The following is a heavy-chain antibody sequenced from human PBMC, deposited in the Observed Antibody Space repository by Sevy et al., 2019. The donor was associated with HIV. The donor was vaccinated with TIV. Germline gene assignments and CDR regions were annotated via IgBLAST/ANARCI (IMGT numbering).Heavy chain of an antibody. D-gene: IGHD2-2*01. J-gene: IGHJ3*01. Sequence: GGSLRLSCAASGLTVSNNYMAWVRQAPGKGLEWVSVFYSDGNTYYADSVKGPFTVARDDSKNTVYLQMNSLRIEDTALYYCAREAMPQKYAFDVWGQGTMVTVSS. CDR3: AREAMPQKYAFDV. CDR1: GLTVSNNY. V-gene: IGHV3-53*01. CDR2: FYSDGNT.